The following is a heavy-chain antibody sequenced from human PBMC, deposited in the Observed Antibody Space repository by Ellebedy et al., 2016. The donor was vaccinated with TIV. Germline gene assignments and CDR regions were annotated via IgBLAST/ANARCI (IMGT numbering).Heavy chain of an antibody. D-gene: IGHD1-14*01. CDR2: ISGSGGST. V-gene: IGHV3-23*01. CDR3: ARAPQPTGDAFDI. J-gene: IGHJ3*02. Sequence: GGSLRLXXAASGFTFSSYAMSWVRQAPGKGLEWVSAISGSGGSTYYADSVKGRFTISRDNSKNTLYLQMNSLRAEDTAVYYCARAPQPTGDAFDIWGQGTMVTVSS. CDR1: GFTFSSYA.